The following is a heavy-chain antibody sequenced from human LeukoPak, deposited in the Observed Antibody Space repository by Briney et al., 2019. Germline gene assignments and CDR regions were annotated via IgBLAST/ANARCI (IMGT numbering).Heavy chain of an antibody. CDR2: ISDDGSEE. CDR3: GPIDS. V-gene: IGHV3-30*03. J-gene: IGHJ4*02. Sequence: PGGSLRLSCAASGFTFSSYGMHWVRQAPGKGLEWVAVISDDGSEEYYAGSVEGRFTISRDNSKSTVYLQMNSLRAEDTAVYYCGPIDSWGQGTLVTVSS. CDR1: GFTFSSYG.